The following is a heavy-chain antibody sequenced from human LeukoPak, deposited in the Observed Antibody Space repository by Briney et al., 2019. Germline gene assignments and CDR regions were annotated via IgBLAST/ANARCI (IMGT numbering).Heavy chain of an antibody. CDR2: ISYDGSNK. V-gene: IGHV3-30*18. CDR3: AKDIGDIWFGELFGY. Sequence: GRSLRLSCAASGFTFSSYGMHWVRQAPGKGLEWVAVISYDGSNKYYADSVKGRFTISRDNSKNTLYLQMNCLRAEDTAVYYCAKDIGDIWFGELFGYWGQGTLVTVSS. CDR1: GFTFSSYG. D-gene: IGHD3-10*01. J-gene: IGHJ4*02.